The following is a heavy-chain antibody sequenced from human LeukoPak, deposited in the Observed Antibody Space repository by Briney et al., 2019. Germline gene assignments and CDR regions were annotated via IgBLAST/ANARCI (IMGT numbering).Heavy chain of an antibody. CDR2: INPNNGGT. CDR3: ALSGFLEWLLGFQH. V-gene: IGHV1-2*02. J-gene: IGHJ1*01. CDR1: GGTFSSYA. D-gene: IGHD3-3*01. Sequence: ASVKVSCKASGGTFSSYAISWVRQAPGQGLEWMGWINPNNGGTNYAQKFQGRVTMTRDTSISTVYMELSRLRSDDTAVYYCALSGFLEWLLGFQHWGQGTLVTVSS.